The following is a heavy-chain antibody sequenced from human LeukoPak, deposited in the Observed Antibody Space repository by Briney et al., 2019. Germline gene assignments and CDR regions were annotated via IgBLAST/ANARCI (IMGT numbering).Heavy chain of an antibody. CDR2: ISGSGTRT. V-gene: IGHV3-23*01. J-gene: IGHJ4*02. D-gene: IGHD3-22*01. CDR1: GFTFSNYA. CDR3: AKSYDSSGYYYPTIDY. Sequence: GGSLTLPCAASGFTFSNYAMNWVRQAPGKGLESVSAISGSGTRTYYADSVKGRFTISRGNSKNTLYLQMNSLRAEDTAVYYCAKSYDSSGYYYPTIDYWGQGTLVTVSS.